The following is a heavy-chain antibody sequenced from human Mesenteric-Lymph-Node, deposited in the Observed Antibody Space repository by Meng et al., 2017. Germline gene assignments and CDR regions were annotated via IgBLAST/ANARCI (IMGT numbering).Heavy chain of an antibody. V-gene: IGHV1-2*06. CDR3: AREGNKGQQVEEFDY. J-gene: IGHJ4*02. CDR1: GYTFTAYY. D-gene: IGHD6-13*01. CDR2: INPNTGDT. Sequence: GPPVQSWSGVKKPGASVKVPCKASGYTFTAYYVHWVRQAPGQGLEWMGRINPNTGDTNYAQKFQGRVTMTRDTSISTAYMELSRLSSDDTAVYYCAREGNKGQQVEEFDYWGQGTLVTVSS.